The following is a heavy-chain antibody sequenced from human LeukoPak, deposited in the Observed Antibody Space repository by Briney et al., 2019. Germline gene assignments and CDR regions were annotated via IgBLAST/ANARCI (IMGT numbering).Heavy chain of an antibody. CDR1: GGSFSGYY. V-gene: IGHV4-34*01. D-gene: IGHD1-14*01. CDR2: INHSGST. Sequence: SETLSLTCAVYGGSFSGYYWSWIRQPPGKGLEWIGEINHSGSTNYNPSLKSRVTISVDTSKNQFSLELSSVTAADTAVYYCARNHVGAFDIWGQGTMVTVSS. CDR3: ARNHVGAFDI. J-gene: IGHJ3*02.